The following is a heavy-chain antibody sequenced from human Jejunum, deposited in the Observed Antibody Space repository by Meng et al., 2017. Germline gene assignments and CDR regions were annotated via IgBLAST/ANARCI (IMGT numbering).Heavy chain of an antibody. CDR3: ARAQYYYGLDV. J-gene: IGHJ6*02. V-gene: IGHV3-74*03. CDR1: GFTFSTYW. CDR2: INGDGTTK. Sequence: GESLKISCAASGFTFSTYWMHWVRQAPGEGLVWVSRINGDGTTKTYADSVKGRFTISRDNAKRTVYLQMNSLRAEDTAVYYCARAQYYYGLDVWGQGTTVTVSS.